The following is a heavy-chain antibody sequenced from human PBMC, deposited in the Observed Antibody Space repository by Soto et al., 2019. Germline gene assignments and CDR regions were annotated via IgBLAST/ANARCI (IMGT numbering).Heavy chain of an antibody. CDR2: IYSGGST. J-gene: IGHJ4*02. CDR1: GFTVSSNY. CDR3: ARGSNMTTRTSKYYFDY. Sequence: GGSLRLSCAASGFTVSSNYMSWVRQAPGKGLEWVSVIYSGGSTYYADSVKGRFTISRDNSKNTLYLQMNSLRAEDTAVYYCARGSNMTTRTSKYYFDYWGQGTLVTVSS. D-gene: IGHD4-17*01. V-gene: IGHV3-66*01.